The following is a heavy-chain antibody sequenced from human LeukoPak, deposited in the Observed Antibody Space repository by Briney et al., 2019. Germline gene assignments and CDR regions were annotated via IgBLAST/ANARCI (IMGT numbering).Heavy chain of an antibody. V-gene: IGHV3-48*04. CDR3: TRDSTTFRFGY. J-gene: IGHJ4*02. CDR2: ISSSSSTI. D-gene: IGHD4-11*01. Sequence: GGSLRLSCAASGFTFSSYSMNWVRQAPGKGLEWVSYISSSSSTIYYADSVKGRFTISRDNAKNSLYLQMNSLRAEDTAVYHCTRDSTTFRFGYWGQGTLVTVSS. CDR1: GFTFSSYS.